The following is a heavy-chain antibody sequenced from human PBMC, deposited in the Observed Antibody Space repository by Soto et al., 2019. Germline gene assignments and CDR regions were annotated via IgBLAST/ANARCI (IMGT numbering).Heavy chain of an antibody. CDR3: ARENWNRLNHAFDI. CDR2: TRNKANSYTT. D-gene: IGHD1-1*01. V-gene: IGHV3-72*01. Sequence: GGSLRLSCAASGFTFSDHYMDWVRQAPGKGLEWVGRTRNKANSYTTEYAASVKGRFTISRADSKNSLYLQMNSLKTEDTAVYYCARENWNRLNHAFDIWGQGTMVTVS. CDR1: GFTFSDHY. J-gene: IGHJ3*02.